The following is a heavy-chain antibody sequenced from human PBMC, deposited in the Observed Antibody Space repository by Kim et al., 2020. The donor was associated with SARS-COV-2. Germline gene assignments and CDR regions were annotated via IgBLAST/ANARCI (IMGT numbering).Heavy chain of an antibody. J-gene: IGHJ5*02. Sequence: SVKVSCKASDDIFSTYAINWVRQAPGQALEWMGRIVPLIGLTNYVQKFQGRISITADKSTNTVYMELSRLTSEDTGVYYCARVYGDSGWLDPWGQGTLVSVSS. V-gene: IGHV1-69*04. CDR3: ARVYGDSGWLDP. CDR2: IVPLIGLT. CDR1: DDIFSTYA. D-gene: IGHD4-17*01.